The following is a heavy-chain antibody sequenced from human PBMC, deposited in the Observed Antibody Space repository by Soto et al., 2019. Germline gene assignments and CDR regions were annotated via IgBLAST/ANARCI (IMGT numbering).Heavy chain of an antibody. V-gene: IGHV3-33*01. CDR3: AGPNRNYYDSSGYYGPHDAFDI. CDR1: GFTFSSYG. J-gene: IGHJ3*02. Sequence: QVQLVESGGGVVQPGRSLRLSCAASGFTFSSYGMHWVRQAPGKGLEWVAVIWYDGSNKYYADSVKGRFTISRDNSKNTLYLQMNSLRAEDTAVYYCAGPNRNYYDSSGYYGPHDAFDIWGQGTMVTVSS. D-gene: IGHD3-22*01. CDR2: IWYDGSNK.